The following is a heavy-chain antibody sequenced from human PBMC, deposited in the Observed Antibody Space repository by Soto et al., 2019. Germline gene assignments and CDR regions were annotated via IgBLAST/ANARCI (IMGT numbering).Heavy chain of an antibody. J-gene: IGHJ4*02. CDR3: VRDMDVSGYARFDY. Sequence: PGGSLRLSCAASGFTFDDHAMHWVRQVPGKGLEWVSGISWNSGNIGYADSVKGRFTISRDNAENSLYLQMNSLRVEDTALYYCVRDMDVSGYARFDYWGQGT. CDR2: ISWNSGNI. V-gene: IGHV3-9*01. CDR1: GFTFDDHA. D-gene: IGHD3-22*01.